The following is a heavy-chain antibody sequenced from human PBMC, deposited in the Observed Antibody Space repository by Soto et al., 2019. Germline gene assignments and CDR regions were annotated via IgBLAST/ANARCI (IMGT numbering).Heavy chain of an antibody. D-gene: IGHD6-13*01. V-gene: IGHV4-31*03. J-gene: IGHJ4*02. Sequence: SETLSLTCTVSGGSISSGIDYWSWIRQHPGKGLEWIGYIYYSGSTYFNPSLKSRVSISMDTSKNQFFLKLSSVTAADTALYYCATRRQQTYVFGIWGQGALVTVSS. CDR3: ATRRQQTYVFGI. CDR2: IYYSGST. CDR1: GGSISSGIDY.